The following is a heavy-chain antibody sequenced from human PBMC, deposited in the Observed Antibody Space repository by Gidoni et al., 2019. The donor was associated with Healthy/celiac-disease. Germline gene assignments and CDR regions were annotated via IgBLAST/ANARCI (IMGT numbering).Heavy chain of an antibody. CDR2: IIPIFGPA. CDR1: GGTFSSYA. J-gene: IGHJ6*02. V-gene: IGHV1-69*01. Sequence: QVQLVQSGAEGKKPGSSVKVSCKASGGTFSSYAISWVRQAPGQGLEWMGGIIPIFGPANYAQTFQGRVTITADESTSTAYMELSSLRSEDPAVYYCATRATYYYGSGNDGGYYYYYGMDVWGQGTTVTVSS. D-gene: IGHD3-10*01. CDR3: ATRATYYYGSGNDGGYYYYYGMDV.